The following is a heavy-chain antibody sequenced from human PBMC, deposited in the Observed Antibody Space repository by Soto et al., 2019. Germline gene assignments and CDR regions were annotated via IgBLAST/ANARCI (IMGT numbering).Heavy chain of an antibody. V-gene: IGHV4-59*01. CDR3: TRTYCSGGSCYSGTGYYYYGMDV. CDR2: VYYSGGA. J-gene: IGHJ6*02. D-gene: IGHD2-15*01. CDR1: GGSISGYY. Sequence: SETLSLTCTVSGGSISGYYWSWIRQPPGKGLEWIGNVYYSGGAKYNPSVKRRVSISVGTSKNQFSLNLSSVTAADTAVYYCTRTYCSGGSCYSGTGYYYYGMDVWGQGTTVTVSS.